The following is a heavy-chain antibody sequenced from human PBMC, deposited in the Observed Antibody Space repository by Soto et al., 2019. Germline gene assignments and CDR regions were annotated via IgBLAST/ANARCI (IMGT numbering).Heavy chain of an antibody. CDR3: ARDTAARPLYYYYYYGMDV. CDR2: IIPIFGTA. CDR1: GGTFSSYA. D-gene: IGHD6-6*01. Sequence: SVKVSCKASGGTFSSYAISWVRQAPGQGLEWMGGIIPIFGTANYAQKFQGRVTITADESTSTAYMELSSLRSEDTAVYYCARDTAARPLYYYYYYGMDVWGQGTTVTV. J-gene: IGHJ6*02. V-gene: IGHV1-69*13.